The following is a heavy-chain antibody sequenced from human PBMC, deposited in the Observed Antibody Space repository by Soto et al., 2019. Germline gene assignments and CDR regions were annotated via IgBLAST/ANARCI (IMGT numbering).Heavy chain of an antibody. J-gene: IGHJ5*02. V-gene: IGHV4-31*02. CDR1: GGSLKSGGYY. CDR3: ARDVTSNPNCSDL. CDR2: IYYTGRT. D-gene: IGHD2-2*01. Sequence: QVQLQESGPGLVKPSQTLSLTCTVSGGSLKSGGYYWSWIRQHPGRGLEWIGYIYYTGRTYYNPSLESRVTCSVDTSKNPFSLKLSSVTAADTAVYYCARDVTSNPNCSDLWGHGTLVTVSS.